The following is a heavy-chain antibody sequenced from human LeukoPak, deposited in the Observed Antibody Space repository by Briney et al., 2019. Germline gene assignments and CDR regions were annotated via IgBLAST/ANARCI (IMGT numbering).Heavy chain of an antibody. Sequence: SETLSLTCTVSSGSISSTTYYWAWIRQPPGKGREWIGSIYYNRDTYYNPSLKSRVIISADTSKNQFSLKLASVTAADTAAYYCARGPNTAGNYRAFDLWGQGTKVTVSS. CDR1: SGSISSTTYY. D-gene: IGHD4-11*01. J-gene: IGHJ3*01. CDR3: ARGPNTAGNYRAFDL. V-gene: IGHV4-39*07. CDR2: IYYNRDT.